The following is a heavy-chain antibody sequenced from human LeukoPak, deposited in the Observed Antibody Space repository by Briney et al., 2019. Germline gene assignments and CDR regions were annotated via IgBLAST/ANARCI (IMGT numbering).Heavy chain of an antibody. Sequence: GGSLRLSCAASGFTFSTYWMHWVRQAPGKGLEWVAVTSSDLNVKLYADSVKGRFTISRDNSRSTLYLQMNSLRPEDTAIYYCAREGYYGSGSPPSLYFDYWGQGTLVTVSS. J-gene: IGHJ4*02. CDR2: TSSDLNVK. V-gene: IGHV3-30*03. CDR3: AREGYYGSGSPPSLYFDY. D-gene: IGHD3-10*01. CDR1: GFTFSTYW.